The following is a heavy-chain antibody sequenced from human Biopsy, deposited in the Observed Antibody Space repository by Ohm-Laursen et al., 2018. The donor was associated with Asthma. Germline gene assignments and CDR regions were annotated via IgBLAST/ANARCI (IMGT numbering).Heavy chain of an antibody. D-gene: IGHD3-22*01. CDR2: VSFDGNDR. CDR1: GFIVSKFG. CDR3: ARGDSSNWSHYYFDY. V-gene: IGHV3-33*08. J-gene: IGHJ4*02. Sequence: SLRLSCSASGFIVSKFGMNWVRQAPGKGLEWVAVVSFDGNDRYYADSVRGRFTISRDYSKNTLYLQMHSLRAEDTAVYYCARGDSSNWSHYYFDYWGQGTLVTVSS.